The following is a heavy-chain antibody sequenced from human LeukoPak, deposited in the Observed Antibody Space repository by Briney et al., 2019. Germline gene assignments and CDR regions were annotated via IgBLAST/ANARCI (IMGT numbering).Heavy chain of an antibody. D-gene: IGHD6-13*01. CDR2: IYYSGST. CDR1: GGSISSGGYY. CDR3: ARAGYSSSWYLDY. V-gene: IGHV4-31*03. Sequence: SETLSLSCTVSGGSISSGGYYWSWIREHPGKGLEWIGYIYYSGSTYYNPSLKSRVTISVDTSKNQFSLKLSSVTAADTAVYYCARAGYSSSWYLDYWGQGTRVTVSS. J-gene: IGHJ4*02.